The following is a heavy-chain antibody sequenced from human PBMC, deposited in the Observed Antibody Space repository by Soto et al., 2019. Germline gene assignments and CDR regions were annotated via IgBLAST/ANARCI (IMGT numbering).Heavy chain of an antibody. CDR3: ARGNPFNYAGFDV. J-gene: IGHJ6*02. CDR2: MNAKSGDT. CDR1: VYTFSDFD. D-gene: IGHD3-16*01. Sequence: QAHLEQSGAELKRPGASVKVSCKASVYTFSDFDINWLRQASGQGPEWMGWMNAKSGDTFFPQRFQGKFNVTWDTSLSTAYMEVGSLTSDDTAIYYCARGNPFNYAGFDVWGQGTTVAVSS. V-gene: IGHV1-8*01.